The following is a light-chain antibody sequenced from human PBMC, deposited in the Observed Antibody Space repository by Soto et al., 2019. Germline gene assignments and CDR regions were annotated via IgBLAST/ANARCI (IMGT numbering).Light chain of an antibody. V-gene: IGKV1-27*01. Sequence: DIQMTQSPSSLSASVGDRVTITCRASQGISNFLAWYQQKPGKVPKLLISAASTLQSGVPSRFSGSGSGTDFTLTITSLQPEDVATYYCQKYSSVITFGQGTRLEIK. CDR3: QKYSSVIT. CDR2: AAS. CDR1: QGISNF. J-gene: IGKJ5*01.